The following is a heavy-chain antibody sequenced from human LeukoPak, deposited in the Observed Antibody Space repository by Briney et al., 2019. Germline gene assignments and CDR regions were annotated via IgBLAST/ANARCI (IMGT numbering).Heavy chain of an antibody. V-gene: IGHV4-34*01. CDR2: INHSGST. Sequence: SETLSLTCAVYGGSFSGYYWSWIRQPPGKGLEWIGEINHSGSTKYNPSLKSRVTISVDTSKNQFTLKLSSVTAADTAVYYCARGLYSSGWYGRYWGQGTLVTVSS. CDR1: GGSFSGYY. D-gene: IGHD6-19*01. CDR3: ARGLYSSGWYGRY. J-gene: IGHJ4*02.